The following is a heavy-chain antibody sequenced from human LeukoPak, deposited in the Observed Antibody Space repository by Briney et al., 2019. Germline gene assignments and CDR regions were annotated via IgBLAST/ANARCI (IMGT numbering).Heavy chain of an antibody. CDR2: MTPDGHEE. CDR1: GFTFSTYF. Sequence: GGTLRLYCAASGFTFSTYFMGWVPQAPGKGLECVANMTPDGHEEYCVDSVKGRFTISRDNAWNSLFLQMNNLRVEDTAVYDCVRWRARQSEFDSWGQGTLVTVSS. V-gene: IGHV3-7*01. CDR3: VRWRARQSEFDS. D-gene: IGHD3-3*01. J-gene: IGHJ4*02.